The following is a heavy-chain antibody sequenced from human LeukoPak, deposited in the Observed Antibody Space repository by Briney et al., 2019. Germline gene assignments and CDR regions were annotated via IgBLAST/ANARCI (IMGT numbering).Heavy chain of an antibody. CDR3: QGTRVY. V-gene: IGHV3-43*01. CDR2: ISWDGGST. D-gene: IGHD1-7*01. Sequence: PGGSLRLSCAASGFTFDDYTMHWVRQAPGKGLEWVSLISWDGGSTYYADSVKGRFTISRDNSKNTLYLQMNSLRAEDTAVYYCQGTRVYWGQGTLVTVSS. J-gene: IGHJ4*02. CDR1: GFTFDDYT.